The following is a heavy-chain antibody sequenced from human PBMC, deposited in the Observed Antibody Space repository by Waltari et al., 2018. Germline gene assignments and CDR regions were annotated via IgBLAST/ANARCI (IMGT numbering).Heavy chain of an antibody. CDR3: ARSALAD. Sequence: QVQLVESGGGVVQPGRSLRLSCAASGFTFSSYAMHWVRQAPGKGLEWVAVISYVGSNKYYADSVKGRFTISRDNSKNTLYLQMNSLRAEDTAVYYCARSALADWGQGTLVTVSS. J-gene: IGHJ4*02. V-gene: IGHV3-30-3*01. CDR2: ISYVGSNK. CDR1: GFTFSSYA.